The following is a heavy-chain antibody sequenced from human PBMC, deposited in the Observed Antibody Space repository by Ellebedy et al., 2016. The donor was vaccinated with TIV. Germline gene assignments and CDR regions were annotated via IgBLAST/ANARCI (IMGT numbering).Heavy chain of an antibody. J-gene: IGHJ4*02. V-gene: IGHV1-18*01. CDR1: GYMFNTYG. CDR3: ARRFHGQYHFDY. CDR2: ISVYNGNT. Sequence: AASVKVSCKASGYMFNTYGISWVRQAPGQGLEWMGWISVYNGNTNYVQKLQGRLTMTTDTSTRTAYMELRSLRSDDTAVYYCARRFHGQYHFDYWGQGTLVTVSS. D-gene: IGHD2-2*02.